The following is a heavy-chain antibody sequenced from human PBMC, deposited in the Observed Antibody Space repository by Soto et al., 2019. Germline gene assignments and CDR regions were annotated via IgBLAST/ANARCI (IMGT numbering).Heavy chain of an antibody. CDR2: VSSGGST. V-gene: IGHV3-23*01. J-gene: IGHJ4*02. CDR3: AKRRGAGGHFDY. D-gene: IGHD2-15*01. Sequence: QSGGSLRLSCAASGFTFTSYAMGWVRQAPGKGLEWVSVVSSGGSTYYADSVTGRFTVSRDNSKNTLSLQMNSLRAEDTAVYYCAKRRGAGGHFDYWGQGALVTVSS. CDR1: GFTFTSYA.